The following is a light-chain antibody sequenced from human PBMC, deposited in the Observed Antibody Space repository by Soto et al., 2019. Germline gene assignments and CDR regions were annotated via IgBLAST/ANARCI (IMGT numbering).Light chain of an antibody. CDR2: ATS. J-gene: IGKJ1*01. V-gene: IGKV1-6*01. Sequence: AIQMTQSPSSLSASVGDRVTITCRASQGIRNDLGWYQQRPGKAPKLLIYATSNIQTGVPSRFRGRGSGTDFTLTISSQQPEDFATYYCLQDYPRTFGQGMKVEIK. CDR1: QGIRND. CDR3: LQDYPRT.